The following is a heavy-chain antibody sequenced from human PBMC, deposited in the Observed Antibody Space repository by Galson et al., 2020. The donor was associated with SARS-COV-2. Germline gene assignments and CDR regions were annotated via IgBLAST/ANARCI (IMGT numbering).Heavy chain of an antibody. CDR3: ARGYLAGPFDI. CDR2: INKNGGST. CDR1: EVTFDDYG. Sequence: GGSLRLSCAASEVTFDDYGMSWVRQVPGTGLEWVCGINKNGGSTNYADSVRGRFTISRDNAKNSLYLQMNSLRAEDTALYCCARGYLAGPFDIWAQGTMVTVSS. D-gene: IGHD2-2*01. V-gene: IGHV3-20*04. J-gene: IGHJ3*02.